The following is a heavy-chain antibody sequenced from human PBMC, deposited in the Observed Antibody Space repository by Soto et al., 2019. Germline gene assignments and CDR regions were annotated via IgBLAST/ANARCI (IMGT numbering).Heavy chain of an antibody. CDR3: ARVMVRGGSGYGY. D-gene: IGHD3-10*01. J-gene: IGHJ4*02. CDR2: IYYSGST. Sequence: QVQLQESGPGLVKPSQTLSLTCTVSGGSISSGDYYWSWIRQPPGKGLEWIGYIYYSGSTYYNPSLKSRVTQSVDTSKNQFSLKLSSVTAADTAVYYCARVMVRGGSGYGYWGQGTLVTVSS. V-gene: IGHV4-30-4*01. CDR1: GGSISSGDYY.